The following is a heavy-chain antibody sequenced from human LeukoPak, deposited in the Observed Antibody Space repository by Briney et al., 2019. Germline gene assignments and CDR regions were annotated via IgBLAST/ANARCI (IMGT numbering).Heavy chain of an antibody. CDR3: ARNYYEPTYDYYFDC. Sequence: GGSLRLSCVASGFTFSNAWMTWVRQAPGKGLEWVSAISGSGGSTYYADSVRGRFTISRDNSKNTLYLHMNSLRAEDTALYFCARNYYEPTYDYYFDCWGQGTLVTVSS. CDR1: GFTFSNAW. D-gene: IGHD1-26*01. CDR2: ISGSGGST. V-gene: IGHV3-23*01. J-gene: IGHJ4*02.